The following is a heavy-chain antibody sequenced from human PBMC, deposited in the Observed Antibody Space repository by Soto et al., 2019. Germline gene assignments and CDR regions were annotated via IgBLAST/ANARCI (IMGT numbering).Heavy chain of an antibody. D-gene: IGHD6-19*01. CDR2: INHSGST. V-gene: IGHV4-34*01. CDR1: GGSFSGYY. Sequence: SETLSLTCAVYGGSFSGYYWSWIRQPPGKGLEWIGEINHSGSTNYNPSLKRRVTISVDTSKNQFSLNLRSVTAADTAVDYCSRGYSTGYSSGGYAFDIWGQGTMVTVSS. CDR3: SRGYSTGYSSGGYAFDI. J-gene: IGHJ3*02.